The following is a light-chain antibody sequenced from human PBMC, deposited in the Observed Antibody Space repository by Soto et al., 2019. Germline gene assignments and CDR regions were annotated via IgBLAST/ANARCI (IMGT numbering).Light chain of an antibody. J-gene: IGKJ4*01. Sequence: DIQMTQSPSSLSASVGDRVTITCRASQSVSSYLAWYQQKPGQAPKLLIYAASSLPSGVPSRFSGSGSGTDFTITISSLQPEDYSADYCQQSYSTPPRTFGGGTKVEIK. CDR3: QQSYSTPPRT. CDR2: AAS. CDR1: QSVSSY. V-gene: IGKV1-39*01.